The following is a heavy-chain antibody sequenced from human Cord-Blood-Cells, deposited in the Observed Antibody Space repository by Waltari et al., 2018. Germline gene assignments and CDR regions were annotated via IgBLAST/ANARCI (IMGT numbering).Heavy chain of an antibody. CDR1: GYNFTGHY. J-gene: IGHJ3*02. V-gene: IGHV1-2*02. CDR2: INPNSGGT. CDR3: ARDIGSSSSSAFDI. D-gene: IGHD6-6*01. Sequence: QVQLVQSGAEVKKPGASVKVSCTASGYNFTGHYLHWVRQAPGQGLEWIGWINPNSGGTNYAQKFQGRVTMTRDTSISTAYMELSRLRSDDTAVYYCARDIGSSSSSAFDIWGQGTMVTVSS.